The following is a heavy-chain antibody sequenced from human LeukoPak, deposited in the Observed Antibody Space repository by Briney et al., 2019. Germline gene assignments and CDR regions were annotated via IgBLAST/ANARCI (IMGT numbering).Heavy chain of an antibody. CDR3: XXXXXXXFGVVTXGYFQH. V-gene: IGHV3-48*01. CDR1: GFTFSSYS. CDR2: ISSSSSTI. J-gene: IGHJ1*01. Sequence: GGSLRLSCAASGFTFSSYSMNWVRQAPGKGLEWVSYISSSSSTIYYADSVKGRFTISRDNAKNSLYLQMNSLRAEDTAVYYCXXXXXXXFGVVTXGYFQHWGQGTLVTVSS. D-gene: IGHD3-3*01.